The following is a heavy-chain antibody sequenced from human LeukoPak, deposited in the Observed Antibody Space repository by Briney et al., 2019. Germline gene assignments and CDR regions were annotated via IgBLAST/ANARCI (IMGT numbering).Heavy chain of an antibody. CDR1: GFTFNTYA. J-gene: IGHJ4*02. Sequence: GGSLLLSCLASGFTFNTYAMHWLRQAPGKGLEYVSAIDHNGGTTYNADSVKGRFTISRDNSKNTLYLQMSSLRTEDTAVYYCAPGEFDYWGQETLVTVSS. CDR2: IDHNGGTT. CDR3: APGEFDY. D-gene: IGHD1-26*01. V-gene: IGHV3-64D*06.